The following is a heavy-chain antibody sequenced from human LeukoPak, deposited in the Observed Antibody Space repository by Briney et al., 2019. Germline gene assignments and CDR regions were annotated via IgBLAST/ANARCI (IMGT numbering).Heavy chain of an antibody. CDR1: GFTFSSYG. D-gene: IGHD6-13*01. Sequence: GGSLRLSCEASGFTFSSYGMHWVRQAPGKGLEWVAVIWYDGSNKYYADSVKGRFTISRDNSKNTLYLQMNSLRAEDTAVYYCARDRYSSSWYLDYWGQGTLVTVSS. V-gene: IGHV3-33*01. CDR2: IWYDGSNK. CDR3: ARDRYSSSWYLDY. J-gene: IGHJ4*02.